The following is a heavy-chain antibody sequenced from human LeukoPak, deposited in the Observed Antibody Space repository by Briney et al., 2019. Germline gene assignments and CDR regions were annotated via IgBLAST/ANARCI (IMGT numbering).Heavy chain of an antibody. CDR2: IFYDGTIY. CDR1: GFTFDNFA. Sequence: GGSLRLSCTASGFTFDNFAMHWVRQAPGKGLEWVAVIFYDGTIYYYADSVKGRFTISRDNAKNSLYLQMDSLGPEDTAVYYCAGDSSGYPADYWGQGTLVTVSS. D-gene: IGHD3-22*01. CDR3: AGDSSGYPADY. V-gene: IGHV3-30*04. J-gene: IGHJ4*02.